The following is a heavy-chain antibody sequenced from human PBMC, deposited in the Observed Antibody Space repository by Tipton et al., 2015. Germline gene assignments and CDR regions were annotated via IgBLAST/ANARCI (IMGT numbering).Heavy chain of an antibody. D-gene: IGHD2-8*01. J-gene: IGHJ4*02. CDR2: IYPGDSHT. V-gene: IGHV5-51*01. CDR3: ARRLPYVEWSKVYYFDF. Sequence: QLVQSGAEVKKPGESLKISCKGSGYSFSNYWIGWVRQMPGKGLEWMGIIYPGDSHTRYNPSFQGQVTISADNSISTAYLHWSSLKASDTAMYYCARRLPYVEWSKVYYFDFWGQGSPVTVS. CDR1: GYSFSNYW.